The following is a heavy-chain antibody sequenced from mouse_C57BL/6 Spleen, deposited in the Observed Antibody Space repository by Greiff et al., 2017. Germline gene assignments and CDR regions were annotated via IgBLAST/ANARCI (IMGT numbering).Heavy chain of an antibody. CDR1: GFTFSSYG. CDR3: ARQYDYDVFAY. J-gene: IGHJ3*01. V-gene: IGHV5-6*01. Sequence: EVQLQESGGDLVKPGGSLKLSCAASGFTFSSYGLSWVRQTPDKRLEWVATISSGGSYTYYPDSVKGRFTISRDNAKNTLYLQMSSLKSEDTAMYYCARQYDYDVFAYWGQGTLVTVSA. CDR2: ISSGGSYT. D-gene: IGHD2-4*01.